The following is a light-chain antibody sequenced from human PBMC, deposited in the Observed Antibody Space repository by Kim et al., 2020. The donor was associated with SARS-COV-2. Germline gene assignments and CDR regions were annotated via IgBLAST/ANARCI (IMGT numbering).Light chain of an antibody. CDR2: GAS. CDR1: QSLSSTY. CDR3: HQFGGSPRT. J-gene: IGKJ1*01. V-gene: IGKV3-20*01. Sequence: SPGERATLSCRASQSLSSTYLAWYQQKPGQPPRLLIYGASSRATGIPDRFSGSGSGTDFTLTISRLESDDFAVYYCHQFGGSPRTFGQGTKVDIK.